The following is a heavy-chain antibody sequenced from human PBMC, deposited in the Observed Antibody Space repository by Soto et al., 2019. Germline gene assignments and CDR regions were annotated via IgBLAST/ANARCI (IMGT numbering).Heavy chain of an antibody. CDR2: IIPILGIA. CDR1: GGTFSSYT. V-gene: IGHV1-69*02. Sequence: QVQLVQSGAEVKKPGSSVKVSCKASGGTFSSYTISWVRQAPGQGLEWMGRIIPILGIANYAQKFQGRVTITADKSTSTAYMELSSLRSEDTAVYYCARVAAVAGSTRVPFDYWGQGTLVTVSS. J-gene: IGHJ4*02. CDR3: ARVAAVAGSTRVPFDY. D-gene: IGHD6-19*01.